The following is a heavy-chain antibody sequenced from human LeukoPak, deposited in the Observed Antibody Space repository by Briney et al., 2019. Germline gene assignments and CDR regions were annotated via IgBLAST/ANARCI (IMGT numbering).Heavy chain of an antibody. J-gene: IGHJ3*02. CDR1: GFTFSDYA. Sequence: GGSLRLSCTTSGFTFSDYAGSWVRQAPGKGLEWIGFIRNKANGGTTEYAASVKGRFTISRDDSKTIAHLQMSSLKTEDTAVYYCSRFYSSGWASGAFDIWGQGTMVTVSS. D-gene: IGHD3-22*01. CDR2: IRNKANGGTT. CDR3: SRFYSSGWASGAFDI. V-gene: IGHV3-49*04.